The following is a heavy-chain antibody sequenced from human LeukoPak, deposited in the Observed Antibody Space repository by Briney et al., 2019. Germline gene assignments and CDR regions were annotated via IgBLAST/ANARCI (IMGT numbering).Heavy chain of an antibody. V-gene: IGHV4-30-2*01. CDR3: ARVGSGDAFDI. J-gene: IGHJ3*02. CDR1: GDSISRSDYS. D-gene: IGHD3-10*01. CDR2: IYHSGST. Sequence: SETLSLTCTVSGDSISRSDYSWSWIRQPPGKGLEWVGYIYHSGSTYYNPSLRSRVTMSIDRSKNQFSLKLPSVTAADTAAYYCARVGSGDAFDIWGQGTMVTVSS.